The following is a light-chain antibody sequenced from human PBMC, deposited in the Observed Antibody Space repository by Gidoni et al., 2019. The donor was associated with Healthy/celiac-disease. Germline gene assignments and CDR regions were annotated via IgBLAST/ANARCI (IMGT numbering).Light chain of an antibody. CDR3: QSADSSGTLVV. V-gene: IGLV3-25*03. J-gene: IGLJ2*01. CDR1: ALPKQY. Sequence: SYELTQPPSVSVSPGQTARITCSGDALPKQYAYWYQQKPGQAPVLVIYKDSERPSGIPERFSGSSSGTTVTLTISGDQAEDEADYYCQSADSSGTLVVFGGGTKLPVL. CDR2: KDS.